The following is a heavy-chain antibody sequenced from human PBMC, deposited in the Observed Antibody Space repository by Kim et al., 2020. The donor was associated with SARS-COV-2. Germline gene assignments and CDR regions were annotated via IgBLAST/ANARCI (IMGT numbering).Heavy chain of an antibody. CDR3: ARETFYYGLDV. J-gene: IGHJ6*02. CDR1: GGSIGSDY. CDR2: MYDSGST. Sequence: SETLSLTCAVFGGSIGSDYWTWIRQAPGKGLEWIGNMYDSGSTNYNPSLKSRATISVDRSQNQFSLKLNSVTTADTAVYYCARETFYYGLDVWGPGTTVTVSS. V-gene: IGHV4-59*01.